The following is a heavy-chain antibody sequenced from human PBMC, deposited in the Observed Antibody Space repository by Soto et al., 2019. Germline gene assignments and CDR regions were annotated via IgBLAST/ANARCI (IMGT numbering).Heavy chain of an antibody. V-gene: IGHV4-31*03. CDR1: GASISYGCYY. Sequence: TLCRSCTVSGASISYGCYYWSLIRQLPGKGLEWIGYIYFSGNTYYNPSLESRVTISLDTSQNQLSLKLTSVIAADTAVYYCASGDEWHTLLAYWGHGTLVTGSS. D-gene: IGHD4-17*01. J-gene: IGHJ4*01. CDR2: IYFSGNT. CDR3: ASGDEWHTLLAY.